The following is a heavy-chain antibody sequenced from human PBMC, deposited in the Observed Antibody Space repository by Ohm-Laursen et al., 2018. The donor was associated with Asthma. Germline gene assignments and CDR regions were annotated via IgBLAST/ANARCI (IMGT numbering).Heavy chain of an antibody. Sequence: SLRLSCTASGFTFRSYAMHWVRQAPGKGLEWVAVGGSYYDGGLKYYADSVNGRFTVSRDDSKNTLYLQMNSLRPDDTAVYYCARDVLEWYLPAFDFWGQGTLVTVSS. J-gene: IGHJ4*02. CDR1: GFTFRSYA. D-gene: IGHD3-3*01. CDR3: ARDVLEWYLPAFDF. V-gene: IGHV3-30-3*01. CDR2: GGSYYDGGLK.